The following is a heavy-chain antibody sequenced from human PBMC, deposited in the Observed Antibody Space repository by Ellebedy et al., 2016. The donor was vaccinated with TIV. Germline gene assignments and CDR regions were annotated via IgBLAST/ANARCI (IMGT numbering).Heavy chain of an antibody. D-gene: IGHD2-2*02. J-gene: IGHJ4*02. CDR1: GFTFSSYA. CDR3: ATPPVPAAISRVDY. Sequence: GGSLRLXXAASGFTFSSYAMSWVRQAPGKGLEWVSAISGSGGSTYYADSVKGRFTNSRDNSKNTLYLQMNSLRAEDTAVYYCATPPVPAAISRVDYWGQGTLVTVSS. V-gene: IGHV3-23*01. CDR2: ISGSGGST.